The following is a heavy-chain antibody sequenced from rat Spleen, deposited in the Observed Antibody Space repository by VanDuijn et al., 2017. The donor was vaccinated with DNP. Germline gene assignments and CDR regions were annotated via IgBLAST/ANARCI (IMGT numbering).Heavy chain of an antibody. D-gene: IGHD1-11*01. CDR2: ITSSGGST. CDR3: TTVYGGYSGWFAS. CDR1: GFTFNKYW. V-gene: IGHV5-31*01. Sequence: EVQLVESGGGLVQPGRSLKLSCLASGFTFNKYWMTWIRQVPGKGLEWVAAITSSGGSTYYRDSVKGRFTISRDNAKSSLYLQMDSLRSEDTATYYCTTVYGGYSGWFASWGQGTLVTVSS. J-gene: IGHJ3*01.